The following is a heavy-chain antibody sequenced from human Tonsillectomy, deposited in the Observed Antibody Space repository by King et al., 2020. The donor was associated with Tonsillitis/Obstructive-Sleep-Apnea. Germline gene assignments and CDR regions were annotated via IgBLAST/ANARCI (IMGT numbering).Heavy chain of an antibody. CDR3: ARGARGYCSPVDYYDGMDD. J-gene: IGHJ6*02. CDR2: IAFDGSNT. CDR1: GFTFNTYA. V-gene: IGHV3-30*04. Sequence: VQLVESGGGVVQPGRSLRLSCAASGFTFNTYAIHWVRQAPGKGLEWVAVIAFDGSNTNYADSVKGRFTNSRDNLKNTLYLQMNSLRAEDTAFYYCARGARGYCSPVDYYDGMDDWGQGTTVTVSS. D-gene: IGHD5-18*01.